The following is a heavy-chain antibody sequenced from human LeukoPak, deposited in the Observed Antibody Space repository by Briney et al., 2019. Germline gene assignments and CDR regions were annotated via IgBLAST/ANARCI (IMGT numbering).Heavy chain of an antibody. J-gene: IGHJ4*02. Sequence: GGSLRLPCAASGFTFSSYAMHWVRQAPGKGLEWVAVISYDGSNKYYADSVKGRFTISRDNSKNTLYLQMNSLRAEDTAVYYCARGTKVRYFDWPFDYWGQGTLVTVSS. CDR1: GFTFSSYA. CDR2: ISYDGSNK. CDR3: ARGTKVRYFDWPFDY. D-gene: IGHD3-9*01. V-gene: IGHV3-30*04.